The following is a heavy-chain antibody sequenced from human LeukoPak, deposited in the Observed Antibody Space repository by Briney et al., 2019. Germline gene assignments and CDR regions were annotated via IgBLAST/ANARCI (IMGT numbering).Heavy chain of an antibody. V-gene: IGHV5-51*01. J-gene: IGHJ4*02. Sequence: GESLKISCKGSRYSFTSYWIGGVRQRPGKGLDGMGIIYPGDSDTRYRPSFKGQVTISADKSISTAYLQWSSLKASDTAMYYCARLFGGGYYDSSGYYYYWGQGTLVTVSS. CDR2: IYPGDSDT. D-gene: IGHD3-22*01. CDR3: ARLFGGGYYDSSGYYYY. CDR1: RYSFTSYW.